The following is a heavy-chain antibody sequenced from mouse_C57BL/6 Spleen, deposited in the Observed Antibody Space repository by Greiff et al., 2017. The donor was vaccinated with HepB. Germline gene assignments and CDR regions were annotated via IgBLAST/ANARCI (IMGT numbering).Heavy chain of an antibody. D-gene: IGHD2-1*01. CDR3: TRENGNFDY. CDR2: ISSGGDYL. CDR1: GFTFSSYA. Sequence: EVQLQESGEGLVKPGGSLKLSCAASGFTFSSYAMSWVRQTPEKRLEWVAYISSGGDYLYYADTVKGRFTISRDNARNTRYLQMSSLKSEDTAMYYCTRENGNFDYWGQGTTLTVSS. V-gene: IGHV5-9-1*02. J-gene: IGHJ2*01.